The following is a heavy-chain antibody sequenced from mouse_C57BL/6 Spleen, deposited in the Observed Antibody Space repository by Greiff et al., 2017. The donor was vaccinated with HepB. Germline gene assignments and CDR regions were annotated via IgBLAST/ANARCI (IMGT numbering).Heavy chain of an antibody. D-gene: IGHD1-1*01. V-gene: IGHV1-81*01. CDR1: GYTFTSYG. Sequence: VMLVESGAELARPGASVKLSCKASGYTFTSYGISWVKQRTGQGLEWIGEIYPRSGNTYYNEKFKGKATLTADKSSSTAYMELRSLTSEDSAVYFCARRAGSSLYYFDYWGQGTTLTVSS. CDR3: ARRAGSSLYYFDY. J-gene: IGHJ2*01. CDR2: IYPRSGNT.